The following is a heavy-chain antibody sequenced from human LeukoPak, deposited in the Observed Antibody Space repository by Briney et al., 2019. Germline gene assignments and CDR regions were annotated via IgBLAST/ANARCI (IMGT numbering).Heavy chain of an antibody. D-gene: IGHD3-3*01. V-gene: IGHV1-2*02. CDR2: INPNSGGT. J-gene: IGHJ6*02. Sequence: ASVKVSCKASGYTFTGYYMHWVRQAPGQGLEWMGWINPNSGGTNYAQKFQGRVTMTRDTSTSTAYMELSRLRSDDTAVYYCARDGDFWSGSNGMDVWGQGTTVTVSS. CDR1: GYTFTGYY. CDR3: ARDGDFWSGSNGMDV.